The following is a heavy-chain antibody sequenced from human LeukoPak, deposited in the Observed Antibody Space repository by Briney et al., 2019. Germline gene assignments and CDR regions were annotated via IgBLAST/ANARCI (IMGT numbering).Heavy chain of an antibody. V-gene: IGHV4-31*03. Sequence: SETLSLTCTVSGGSISRGCYCWSWIRHHPWKGLDWIGYINYTRTTHYNPSPKSRVHISVDTSKNQFSLKLSSVTAADTAVYYCARDRSGSYLFDYWGQGTLVTVSS. D-gene: IGHD1-26*01. J-gene: IGHJ4*02. CDR3: ARDRSGSYLFDY. CDR2: INYTRTT. CDR1: GGSISRGCYC.